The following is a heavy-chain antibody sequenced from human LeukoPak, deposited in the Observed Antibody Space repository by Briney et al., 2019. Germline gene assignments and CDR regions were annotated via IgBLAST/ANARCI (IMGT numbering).Heavy chain of an antibody. CDR2: IYYSGNT. V-gene: IGHV4-39*07. CDR1: GGSISGSSDY. J-gene: IGHJ4*02. Sequence: SETLSLTCTVSGGSISGSSDYWGWIRQPPGKGLEWIGSIYYSGNTYYNPSLKSRVTISVDTSKNQFSLKLSSVTAADTAVYYCARDPGGYYFDYWGQGTLVTVSS. D-gene: IGHD3-10*01. CDR3: ARDPGGYYFDY.